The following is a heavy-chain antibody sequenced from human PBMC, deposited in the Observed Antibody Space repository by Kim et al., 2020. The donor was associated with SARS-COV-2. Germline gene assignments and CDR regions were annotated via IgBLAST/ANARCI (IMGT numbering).Heavy chain of an antibody. V-gene: IGHV4-34*01. CDR2: INHSGST. Sequence: SETLSLTCAVYGGSFSGYYWSWIRQPPGKGLEWIGEINHSGSTNYNPSLKSRVTISVDTSKNQSSLKLSSVTAADTAAYYCARVHYDILTGYPYFDYWG. D-gene: IGHD3-9*01. J-gene: IGHJ4*01. CDR3: ARVHYDILTGYPYFDY. CDR1: GGSFSGYY.